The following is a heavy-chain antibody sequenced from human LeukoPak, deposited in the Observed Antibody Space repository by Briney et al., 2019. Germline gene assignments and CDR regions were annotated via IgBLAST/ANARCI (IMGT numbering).Heavy chain of an antibody. CDR3: ATRIYSGYYFDY. D-gene: IGHD5-12*01. J-gene: IGHJ4*02. CDR1: GYTLTELS. V-gene: IGHV1-24*01. CDR2: FDPEDGET. Sequence: ASVNVSCKVSGYTLTELSMHWVRQAPGKGLEWMGGFDPEDGETIYAQKFQGRVTMTEDTSTDTAYMELSSLRSEDTAVYYCATRIYSGYYFDYWGQGTLVTVSS.